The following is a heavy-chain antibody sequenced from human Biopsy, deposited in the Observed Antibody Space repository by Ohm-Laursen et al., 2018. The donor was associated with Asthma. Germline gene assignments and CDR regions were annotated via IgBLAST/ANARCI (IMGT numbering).Heavy chain of an antibody. CDR2: IYHSGST. Sequence: TLSLTCTVSGGYIDSHDWSWCWIRQSPGKGLEWIGYIYHSGSTYYNPSLKSRVTISVDRSKNQFSLKLSSVTAADTAVYYCARVKDGYNFDYWGQGTLVTVSS. D-gene: IGHD5-24*01. CDR1: GGYIDSHDWS. V-gene: IGHV4-30-2*06. J-gene: IGHJ4*02. CDR3: ARVKDGYNFDY.